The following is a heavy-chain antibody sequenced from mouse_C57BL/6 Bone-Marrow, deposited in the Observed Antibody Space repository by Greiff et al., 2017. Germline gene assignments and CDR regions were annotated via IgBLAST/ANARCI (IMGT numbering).Heavy chain of an antibody. Sequence: VHVKQSGAELVKPGASVKLSCTASGFNINDYYMHWVKQRTEQGLEWIGRIDPEDGETKYAPKFQGKATITADTSSNTAYLQLSSLTSEDTAVYYCAPYSIYWYFDVWGTGTTVTVSS. J-gene: IGHJ1*03. V-gene: IGHV14-2*01. CDR1: GFNINDYY. CDR2: IDPEDGET. D-gene: IGHD2-5*01. CDR3: APYSIYWYFDV.